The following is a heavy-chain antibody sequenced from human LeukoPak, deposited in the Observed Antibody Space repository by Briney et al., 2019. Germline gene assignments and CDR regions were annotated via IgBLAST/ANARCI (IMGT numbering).Heavy chain of an antibody. D-gene: IGHD3-3*01. CDR1: GFTFSSYG. Sequence: GRSLRLSCAASGFTFSSYGMHWVRQAPGKGLEWVAVISYDGSNKYYADSVKGRFTISRDNSKDTLYLQMNSLRAEDTAVYYCAKDLSYYDFWSGYFPNYYYYYGMDVWGQGTTVTVSS. V-gene: IGHV3-30*18. CDR3: AKDLSYYDFWSGYFPNYYYYYGMDV. J-gene: IGHJ6*02. CDR2: ISYDGSNK.